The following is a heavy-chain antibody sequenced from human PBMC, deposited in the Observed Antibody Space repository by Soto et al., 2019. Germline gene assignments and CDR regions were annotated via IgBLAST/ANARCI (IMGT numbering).Heavy chain of an antibody. V-gene: IGHV5-51*01. CDR2: IYPGDSDT. CDR1: GYNFTNYW. J-gene: IGHJ6*02. D-gene: IGHD3-10*01. Sequence: PGESLKISCKGSGYNFTNYWIVWVRQMPGKGLELMGIIYPGDSDTRYSPSFQGQVTISADKSISTAYLQWSSLKASDTAMYYCAGGGVRGVVTRTRDYYGMAVWXQGTTVTVSS. CDR3: AGGGVRGVVTRTRDYYGMAV.